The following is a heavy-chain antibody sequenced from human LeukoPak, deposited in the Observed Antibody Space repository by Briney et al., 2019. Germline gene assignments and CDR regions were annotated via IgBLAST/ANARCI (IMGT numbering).Heavy chain of an antibody. CDR3: AKDRSTSPNYYDSSGTFDY. CDR1: GFTFSSYA. Sequence: GGSLRLSCAASGFTFSSYAMSWVRQAPGKGLEWVSAISGSGGSTYYADSVKGRFTISRGNSKNTLYLQMNSLRAEDTAVYYCAKDRSTSPNYYDSSGTFDYWGQGTLVTVSS. D-gene: IGHD3-22*01. J-gene: IGHJ4*02. V-gene: IGHV3-23*01. CDR2: ISGSGGST.